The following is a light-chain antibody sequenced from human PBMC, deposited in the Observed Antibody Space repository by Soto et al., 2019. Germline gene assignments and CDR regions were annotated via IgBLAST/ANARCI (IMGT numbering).Light chain of an antibody. J-gene: IGKJ1*01. CDR3: QQYGSSAS. CDR2: DTP. CDR1: QSVSSSY. Sequence: EIVLTQSPGTLALSPGERATLSCRASQSVSSSYLAWYQQKPGLAPRLILYDTPFRATGIPDRFSGSGSGTDFTLTISRLDPEDFAVYYCQQYGSSASFGQGTKVDIK. V-gene: IGKV3D-20*01.